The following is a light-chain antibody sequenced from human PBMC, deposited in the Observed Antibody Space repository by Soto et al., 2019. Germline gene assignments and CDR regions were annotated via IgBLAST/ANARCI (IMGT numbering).Light chain of an antibody. V-gene: IGLV2-14*01. CDR1: SSDVGGYNY. Sequence: QSALTQPASVSGSPGQSITISCTGTSSDVGGYNYVSWYQQHPGKAPKLMIYEVSNRPSGVSNRFSGSKSGNTASLSISGLQAEDESDYYCSSYTSSITSLWVLGGGTQLTVL. CDR3: SSYTSSITSLWV. J-gene: IGLJ3*02. CDR2: EVS.